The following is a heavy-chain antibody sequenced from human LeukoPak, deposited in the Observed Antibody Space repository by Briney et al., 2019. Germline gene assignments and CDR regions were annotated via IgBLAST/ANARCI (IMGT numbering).Heavy chain of an antibody. D-gene: IGHD3-10*01. Sequence: PGRSLRLSCAASGFTFDDYAMHWVRHAPGKGLEWVSGISWNSGSIGYADSVKGRFTISRDNAKNSLYLQMNSLRAEDTALYYCAIYYYGSGSLAYFQHWGQGTLVTVSS. J-gene: IGHJ1*01. V-gene: IGHV3-9*01. CDR3: AIYYYGSGSLAYFQH. CDR1: GFTFDDYA. CDR2: ISWNSGSI.